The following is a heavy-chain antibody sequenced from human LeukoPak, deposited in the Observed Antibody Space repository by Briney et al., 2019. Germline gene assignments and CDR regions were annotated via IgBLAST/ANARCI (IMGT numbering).Heavy chain of an antibody. D-gene: IGHD3-9*01. CDR3: AKCYDILTVYCDY. V-gene: IGHV3-30*18. J-gene: IGHJ4*02. CDR2: ISYDGSNK. CDR1: GFTFSSYG. Sequence: GGSLRLSCAASGFTFSSYGMHWVRQAPGKGLEWVAVISYDGSNKYYADSVKGRFTPSRDNSKNTLYLQMNRLRAEDTAVYYCAKCYDILTVYCDYWGQGTLVTVSS.